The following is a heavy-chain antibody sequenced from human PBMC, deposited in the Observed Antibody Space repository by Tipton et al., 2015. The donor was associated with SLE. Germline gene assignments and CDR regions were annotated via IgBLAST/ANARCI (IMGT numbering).Heavy chain of an antibody. D-gene: IGHD3-3*01. J-gene: IGHJ4*02. CDR1: DDSISRFY. V-gene: IGHV4-59*12. Sequence: GLVKPSETLSLTCSVSDDSISRFYWSWIRQPPGKGLEWIAYIGYNGNTNYNPSLRSRVTISVDTSKNHFSLKLSSVTAADAAVYYCARSPAGVVISYFDYWGQGTLGTVSS. CDR2: IGYNGNT. CDR3: ARSPAGVVISYFDY.